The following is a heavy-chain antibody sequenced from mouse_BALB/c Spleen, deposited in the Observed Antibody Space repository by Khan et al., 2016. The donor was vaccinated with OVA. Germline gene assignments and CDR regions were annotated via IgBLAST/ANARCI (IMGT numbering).Heavy chain of an antibody. Sequence: QVQLKESGPGLVAPSQTLSITCTVSGFSLSNYGVHWVRQPPGKGLEWLGVIWAGGSTNHNSALMSRLSISKDDSKSQVLLKMNSLQTDDTAMYYGARAFSHGAWFSYWSQRTLVTVPA. CDR2: IWAGGST. V-gene: IGHV2-9*02. CDR3: ARAFSHGAWFSY. D-gene: IGHD1-1*01. CDR1: GFSLSNYG. J-gene: IGHJ3*01.